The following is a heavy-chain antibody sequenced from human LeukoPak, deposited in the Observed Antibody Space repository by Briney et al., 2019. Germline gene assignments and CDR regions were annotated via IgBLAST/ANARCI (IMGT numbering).Heavy chain of an antibody. CDR3: ARGYGGNPEDFDY. Sequence: SETLSLTCAVSGGSSSSSNWWNWVRQPPGKGLEWIREIDHSGRTNYNPSLKSRVTISVDKSKNQISLKLSSVTAADTAVYYCARGYGGNPEDFDYWGQGTLVTVSS. J-gene: IGHJ4*02. V-gene: IGHV4-4*02. D-gene: IGHD4-23*01. CDR1: GGSSSSSNW. CDR2: IDHSGRT.